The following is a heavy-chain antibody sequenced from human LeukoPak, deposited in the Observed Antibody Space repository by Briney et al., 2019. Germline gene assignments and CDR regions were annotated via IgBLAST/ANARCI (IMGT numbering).Heavy chain of an antibody. D-gene: IGHD3-16*01. J-gene: IGHJ4*02. V-gene: IGHV4-39*01. CDR3: ARLSLGHYFDY. CDR1: GGSISSSSYY. Sequence: SETLSLTCTVSGGSISSSSYYWGWIRQPPGKGLEWIGSIYYSGSTYYNPSLKSRVTISVDTSKNQFSLKLSSVTAADTAVYYCARLSLGHYFDYWGQGTLVTVSS. CDR2: IYYSGST.